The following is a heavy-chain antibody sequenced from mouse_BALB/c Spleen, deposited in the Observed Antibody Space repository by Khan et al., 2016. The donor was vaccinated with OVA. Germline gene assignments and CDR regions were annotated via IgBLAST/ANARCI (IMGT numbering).Heavy chain of an antibody. Sequence: VQLKESGPELVKPGASVKISCKASGYSFTGYFMNWVKQSHGKSLEWIGRINPYNGDTFYNQKFKGKATLTVDKSSSPAHMELLSLTSEDSAVYYCTDGYYRDAMDYWGQGTSVTVSS. J-gene: IGHJ4*01. V-gene: IGHV1-37*01. CDR3: TDGYYRDAMDY. D-gene: IGHD2-3*01. CDR1: GYSFTGYF. CDR2: INPYNGDT.